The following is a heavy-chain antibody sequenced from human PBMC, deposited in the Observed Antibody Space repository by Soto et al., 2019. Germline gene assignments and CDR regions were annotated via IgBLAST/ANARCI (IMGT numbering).Heavy chain of an antibody. D-gene: IGHD1-7*01. CDR1: GGSISSGDYY. J-gene: IGHJ4*02. V-gene: IGHV4-30-4*01. Sequence: SETLSLTCTVSGGSISSGDYYWSWTRQPPGKGLEWIGYIYYSGSTYYNPSLKSRVTISVDTSKNQFSLKLSSVTAADTAVHYCARAWYNWNYVFDYWGQGALVTVSS. CDR3: ARAWYNWNYVFDY. CDR2: IYYSGST.